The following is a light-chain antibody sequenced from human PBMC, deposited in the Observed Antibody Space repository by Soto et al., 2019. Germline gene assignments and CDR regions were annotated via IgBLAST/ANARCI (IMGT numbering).Light chain of an antibody. CDR1: SSNIGNNY. V-gene: IGLV1-51*01. CDR3: ATWDGSRPGEG. J-gene: IGLJ2*01. Sequence: QSVLTQSPSVSAAPGQKVTISCSGSSSNIGNNYVSWYQQLPGTAPKLLIYDNNKRPSGIPDRFSGSKSGTSGTLDITGLQTWDEADDYGATWDGSRPGEGFGGGTKLTGL. CDR2: DNN.